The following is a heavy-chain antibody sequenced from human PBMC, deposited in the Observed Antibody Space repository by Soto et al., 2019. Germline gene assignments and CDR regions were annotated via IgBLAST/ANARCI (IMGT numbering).Heavy chain of an antibody. D-gene: IGHD2-15*01. V-gene: IGHV4-30-4*01. CDR2: IYYSGST. J-gene: IGHJ3*02. CDR3: ARDGSLGVAAFDI. CDR1: GGTISSGDYY. Sequence: QVQLQESGPGLVKPSQTLSLTCTVSGGTISSGDYYWSWIRQPPGKGLEWIGYIYYSGSTYYNPSLKSRVTISVDTSKNQFSLKLSSVTAADTAVYYCARDGSLGVAAFDIWGQGTMVTVSS.